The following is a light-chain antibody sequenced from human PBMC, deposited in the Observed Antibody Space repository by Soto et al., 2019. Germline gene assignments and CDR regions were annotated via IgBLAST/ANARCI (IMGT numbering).Light chain of an antibody. CDR2: LNSDGSH. J-gene: IGLJ3*02. V-gene: IGLV4-69*01. CDR1: SGHSSYA. CDR3: QTWGSGIPWV. Sequence: QLVLTQSPSASASLGASVKLTCTLSSGHSSYAIAWHQQQPEKGPRYLMKLNSDGSHSKGDGIPDRFSGSSSGAERYHTIASLPSEDEADYYCQTWGSGIPWVFGGGTKVTVL.